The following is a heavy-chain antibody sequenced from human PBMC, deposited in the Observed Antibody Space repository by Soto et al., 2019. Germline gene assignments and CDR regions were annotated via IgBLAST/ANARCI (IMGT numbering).Heavy chain of an antibody. D-gene: IGHD4-17*01. CDR2: IKQDGSEK. J-gene: IGHJ4*02. CDR3: ARTTVVDY. V-gene: IGHV3-7*01. CDR1: GFTFSTNW. Sequence: EVQLVESGGGLVQPGGSLRLSCAASGFTFSTNWMSWVRQAPGKGLEWVANIKQDGSEKYYVDSVKGRFTISRDNANNALYLQMNSLRAEDTAVYYYARTTVVDYWGQGILVTVSS.